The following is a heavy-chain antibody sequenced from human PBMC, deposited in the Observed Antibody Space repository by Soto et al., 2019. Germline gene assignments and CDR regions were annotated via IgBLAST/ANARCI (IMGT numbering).Heavy chain of an antibody. V-gene: IGHV4-59*08. CDR3: ARHYPLAYYDFWSGYSPLDY. D-gene: IGHD3-3*01. Sequence: SETLSLTCTVSGGSISSYYWSWIRQPPGKGLEWIGYIYYSGSTNYNPSLKSRVTISVDTSKNQFSLKLSSVTAADTAVYYCARHYPLAYYDFWSGYSPLDYWGQGTLVTVPQ. J-gene: IGHJ4*02. CDR2: IYYSGST. CDR1: GGSISSYY.